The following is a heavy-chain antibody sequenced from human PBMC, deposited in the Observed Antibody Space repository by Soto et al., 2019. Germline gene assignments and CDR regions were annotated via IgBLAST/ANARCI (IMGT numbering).Heavy chain of an antibody. CDR2: ISTSSSTI. CDR1: GFTFSSYS. Sequence: EVQLVESGGGLVQPGGSLRLSCAASGFTFSSYSMNWVRQAPGKGLEWVSYISTSSSTIYYADSVKGRFTISRDNAKNSLYLQMNSLRAEDTAVYYCASEYCSTTRCYFIDHWSQGTLVTVSS. D-gene: IGHD2-2*01. J-gene: IGHJ4*02. CDR3: ASEYCSTTRCYFIDH. V-gene: IGHV3-48*01.